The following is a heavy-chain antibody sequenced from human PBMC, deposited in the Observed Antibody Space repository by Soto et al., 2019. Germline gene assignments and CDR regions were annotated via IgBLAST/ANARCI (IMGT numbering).Heavy chain of an antibody. D-gene: IGHD2-21*02. CDR1: GYTLTELS. CDR2: FDPEDGET. V-gene: IGHV1-24*01. Sequence: QVQLVQSGAEVKKPGASVKVSCKVSGYTLTELSMHWVRQAPGKGLEWMGGFDPEDGETIYAQKFQGRVTMNEDTSTDTAYMELSSLRSEDTAVYYCATAPVVVTAIGYAFDIWGQGTMVTVSS. J-gene: IGHJ3*02. CDR3: ATAPVVVTAIGYAFDI.